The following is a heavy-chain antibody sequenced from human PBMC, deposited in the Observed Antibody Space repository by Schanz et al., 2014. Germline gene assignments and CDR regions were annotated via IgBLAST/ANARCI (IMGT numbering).Heavy chain of an antibody. D-gene: IGHD2-15*01. CDR3: AKGMGYCSGGTCYDYYYYVLDV. Sequence: EVQLLDSGGGLVQPGWSLRLSCAASGFTFSTYAMSWVRQAPGTGLEWVSAISGSGGSTYYADSVKGRFTISRDNSKNTLYLQMNSLRAEDTAVYYCAKGMGYCSGGTCYDYYYYVLDVWGQGTTVTVSS. J-gene: IGHJ6*02. CDR2: ISGSGGST. CDR1: GFTFSTYA. V-gene: IGHV3-23*01.